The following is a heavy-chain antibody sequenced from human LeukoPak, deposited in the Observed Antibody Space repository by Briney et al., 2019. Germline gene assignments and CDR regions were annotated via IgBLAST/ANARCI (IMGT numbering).Heavy chain of an antibody. D-gene: IGHD3-22*01. V-gene: IGHV3-33*01. CDR1: GFTFSSYG. CDR3: ARSNYESSGYYPYGMDV. J-gene: IGHJ6*02. CDR2: IWYDGSNK. Sequence: GRSLRLSCAASGFTFSSYGMHWVRQVPGKGLEWVAVIWYDGSNKYYADSVKGRFTISRDNSKNTLYLQMNSLRAEDTAVYYCARSNYESSGYYPYGMDVWGQGTTVTVSS.